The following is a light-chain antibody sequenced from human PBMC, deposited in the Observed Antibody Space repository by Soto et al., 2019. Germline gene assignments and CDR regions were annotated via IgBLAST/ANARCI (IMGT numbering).Light chain of an antibody. J-gene: IGKJ3*01. CDR3: EQYYSYPGT. CDR1: QSVSSSY. CDR2: GAS. Sequence: EIVLTQSPGTLSLSPGERATLSCRASQSVSSSYLAWYQQKPGQAPRLLIYGASIRVTGVPDRFSGSGSGTDLIHTISRLETEDFAEYYCEQYYSYPGTFGPQTKVDVK. V-gene: IGKV3-20*01.